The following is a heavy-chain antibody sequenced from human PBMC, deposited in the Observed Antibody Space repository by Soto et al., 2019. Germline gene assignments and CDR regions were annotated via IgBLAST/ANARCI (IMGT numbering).Heavy chain of an antibody. V-gene: IGHV5-51*01. CDR3: ARSTNPFVGSGSSH. J-gene: IGHJ4*01. D-gene: IGHD3-10*01. CDR2: IYPGDSDT. Sequence: GESLKISCKASGYSCTSYWIVWVRQMPGKGLEWMGIIYPGDSDTRYSPSFQDQVTISADKSITTAYLQWSSLKASDTAIYYCARSTNPFVGSGSSHWGQGTLVTVSS. CDR1: GYSCTSYW.